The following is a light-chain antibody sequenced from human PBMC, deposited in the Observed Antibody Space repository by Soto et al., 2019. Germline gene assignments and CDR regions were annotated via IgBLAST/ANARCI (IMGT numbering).Light chain of an antibody. CDR2: AAS. CDR1: QSISSY. V-gene: IGKV1-39*01. CDR3: XXSYSTP. Sequence: DIQMTQSPSSLSASVGDRVTITCRASQSISSYLNWYQQKPGKAPKLLIYAASSLQSGVPSRFSGSGSGTDFTLTISSLQPXXXXXXXXXXSYSTPFGGGTKVEIK. J-gene: IGKJ4*01.